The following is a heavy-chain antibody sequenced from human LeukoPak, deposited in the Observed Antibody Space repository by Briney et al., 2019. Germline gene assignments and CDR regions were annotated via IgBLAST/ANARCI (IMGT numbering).Heavy chain of an antibody. D-gene: IGHD3-10*01. Sequence: GGSLRLSCAASGFTFSSYWMHWVRHAPGRGLVWVSRINSDGSSTSYADSVKGRFTISRDNAKNTLYLQMNSLRAEDTAVYYCARAPSRVSIDYWVQGTLVTVSS. J-gene: IGHJ4*02. CDR1: GFTFSSYW. CDR3: ARAPSRVSIDY. V-gene: IGHV3-74*01. CDR2: INSDGSST.